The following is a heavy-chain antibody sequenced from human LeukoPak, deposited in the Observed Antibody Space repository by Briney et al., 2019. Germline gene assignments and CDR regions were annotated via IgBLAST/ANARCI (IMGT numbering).Heavy chain of an antibody. CDR3: ARERATVTTSYYYYGMDV. V-gene: IGHV3-33*01. D-gene: IGHD4-11*01. CDR1: GFSFKDTG. CDR2: IWFDGSTK. J-gene: IGHJ6*02. Sequence: GGSLRLSCAASGFSFKDTGMHWVRQAPGKGPEWLTIIWFDGSTKYYADSVKGRFTISRDNSKNTLYLQMNSLRAEDTAVYYCARERATVTTSYYYYGMDVWGQGTTVTVSS.